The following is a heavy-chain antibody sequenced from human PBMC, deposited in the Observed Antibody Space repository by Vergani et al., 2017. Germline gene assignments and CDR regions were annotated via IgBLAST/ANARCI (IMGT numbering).Heavy chain of an antibody. CDR2: ISTNGGTT. J-gene: IGHJ6*02. CDR3: ARDLLPNYDFWSGYSHAYYYYYGMDV. CDR1: GFTFSSYA. V-gene: IGHV3-64D*06. Sequence: EVQLVESGGGLVQPGGSLRLSCSTFGFTFSSYAMYWVRQAPGKGLEFVSSISTNGGTTYYADSVKGRFTISRDNSESTLHLQMTSLRAEDTAVYYCARDLLPNYDFWSGYSHAYYYYYGMDVWGQGTTVTVSS. D-gene: IGHD3-3*01.